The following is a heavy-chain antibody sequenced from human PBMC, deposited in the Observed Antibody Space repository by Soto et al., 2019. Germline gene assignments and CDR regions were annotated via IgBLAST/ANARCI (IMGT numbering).Heavy chain of an antibody. CDR1: GFTFRNFA. D-gene: IGHD3-10*01. J-gene: IGHJ6*02. CDR2: ISSDGSNK. Sequence: QVQLVESGGGVVQPWRYLRVSCAASGFTFRNFAMHWFRQAPGKGLEWVAVISSDGSNKFYADSVKGRFTISRDTSKNMLYMQMNSLRTEDTAVYHCAREYGSGNYHKYGMDVWGQGTTVTVSS. V-gene: IGHV3-30-3*01. CDR3: AREYGSGNYHKYGMDV.